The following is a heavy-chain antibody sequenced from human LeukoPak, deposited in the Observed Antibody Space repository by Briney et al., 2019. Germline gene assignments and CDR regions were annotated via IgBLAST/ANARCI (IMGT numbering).Heavy chain of an antibody. Sequence: PGGSLRLSCAASGFTFSSYAMSWVRQAPGKGLEWVSVISGSGGSTYYADSVKGRFTISRDNSKNTLYLQMNSLRAEDTAVYYCAKDGGLLDAFDIWGQGTMVTVSS. V-gene: IGHV3-23*01. D-gene: IGHD1-26*01. J-gene: IGHJ3*02. CDR1: GFTFSSYA. CDR2: ISGSGGST. CDR3: AKDGGLLDAFDI.